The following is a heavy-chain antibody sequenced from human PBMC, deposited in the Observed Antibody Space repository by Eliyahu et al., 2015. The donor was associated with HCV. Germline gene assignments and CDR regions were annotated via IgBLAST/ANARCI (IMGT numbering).Heavy chain of an antibody. J-gene: IGHJ5*02. Sequence: QVQLVESGGGVVQPGKSLRXSXVGSGFDFRMYGMHWVRQAPGKGLEWVALISSDGTEKQYAASLRGRFAVSRANSRNTVSLQLNNVRPEDTGVYFCAKDPSDGTFTTWFDHWGQGALVTVS. CDR1: GFDFRMYG. V-gene: IGHV3-30*02. CDR2: ISSDGTEK. D-gene: IGHD5-24*01. CDR3: AKDPSDGTFTTWFDH.